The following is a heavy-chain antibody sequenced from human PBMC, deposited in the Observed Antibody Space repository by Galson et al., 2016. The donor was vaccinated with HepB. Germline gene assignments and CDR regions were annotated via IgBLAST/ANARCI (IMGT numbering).Heavy chain of an antibody. J-gene: IGHJ4*02. D-gene: IGHD5-18*01. CDR3: AKDRLGLQLWFIFHY. CDR1: GFTFNNYG. CDR2: IAYDGSNK. V-gene: IGHV3-30*18. Sequence: SLRLSCAASGFTFNNYGMHWVRQAPGKGLEWVAVIAYDGSNKYYADSVKGRFTISRDNSKNTLYLQMNSLRAEETAVYYCAKDRLGLQLWFIFHYWCQGTLVSVSS.